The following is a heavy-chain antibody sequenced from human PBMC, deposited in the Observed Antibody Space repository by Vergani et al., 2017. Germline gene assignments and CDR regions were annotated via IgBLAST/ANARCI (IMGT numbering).Heavy chain of an antibody. J-gene: IGHJ4*02. CDR3: VRDRGLCAGGRCYTEALDY. CDR1: GFDFSSYI. Sequence: QLVESGGGWVQPGGSLRLSCVVSGFDFSSYIMNWVRQAPGKGLEWVSFVSTGTKSQSYAESVKGRFTISRDIAKNTLYLQVRSLRLEDTGVYHCVRDRGLCAGGRCYTEALDYWGQGTPVTVSS. D-gene: IGHD2-2*02. CDR2: VSTGTKSQ. V-gene: IGHV3-48*04.